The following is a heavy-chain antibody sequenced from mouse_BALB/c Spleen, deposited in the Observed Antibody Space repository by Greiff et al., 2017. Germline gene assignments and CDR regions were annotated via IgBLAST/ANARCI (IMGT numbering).Heavy chain of an antibody. D-gene: IGHD2-1*01. CDR1: GYAFSSYW. V-gene: IGHV1-80*01. CDR3: ASPGGNYDFDY. CDR2: IYPGDGDT. J-gene: IGHJ2*01. Sequence: VQLQQSGAELVRPGSSVKISCKASGYAFSSYWMNWVKQRPGQGLEWIGQIYPGDGDTNYNGKFKGKATLTADKSSSTAYMQLSSLTSEDSAVYFCASPGGNYDFDYWGQGTTLTVSS.